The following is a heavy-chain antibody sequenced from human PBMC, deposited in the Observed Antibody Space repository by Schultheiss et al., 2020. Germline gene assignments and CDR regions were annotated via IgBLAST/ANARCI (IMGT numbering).Heavy chain of an antibody. J-gene: IGHJ4*02. D-gene: IGHD3-10*01. CDR1: GFTFSSYG. CDR3: AGDTTPQLLWFGELTL. V-gene: IGHV3-23*01. CDR2: ISGSGGST. Sequence: GGSLRLSCAASGFTFSSYGMHWVRQAPGKGLEWVSAISGSGGSTYYADSVKGRFTISRDNSKNTLYLQMNSLRDEDTAVYYCAGDTTPQLLWFGELTLWGQGTLVTVSS.